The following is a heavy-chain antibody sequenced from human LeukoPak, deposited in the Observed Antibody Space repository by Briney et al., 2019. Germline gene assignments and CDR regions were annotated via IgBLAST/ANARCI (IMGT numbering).Heavy chain of an antibody. Sequence: PGTSLRLSCAASGFTFSSYAMHWVRQAPGKGLEWVAVISYDGNTKEYADSVKGRFTISRDYSKNTLYLQMNSLRVEHTAVYYCARTIVVVTGPWDCWGQGTLVTVSS. CDR2: ISYDGNTK. J-gene: IGHJ4*02. CDR1: GFTFSSYA. D-gene: IGHD2-21*02. CDR3: ARTIVVVTGPWDC. V-gene: IGHV3-30*04.